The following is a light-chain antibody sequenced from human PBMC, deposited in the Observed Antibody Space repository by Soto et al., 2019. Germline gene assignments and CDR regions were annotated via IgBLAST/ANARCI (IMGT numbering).Light chain of an antibody. CDR3: QQANSFPRLT. Sequence: DIQLTQSSSFLSASVGDRVTITCRASQGISSYLAWYQQKPGKAPKLMIYAAYTLQSGVPSRFRGSGSGTDFTLTISSLQPEDFATYYCQQANSFPRLTCGQGTRLEIK. CDR2: AAY. CDR1: QGISSY. V-gene: IGKV1-9*01. J-gene: IGKJ5*01.